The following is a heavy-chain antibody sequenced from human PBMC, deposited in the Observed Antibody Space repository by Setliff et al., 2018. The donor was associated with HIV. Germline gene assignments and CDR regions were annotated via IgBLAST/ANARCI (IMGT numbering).Heavy chain of an antibody. V-gene: IGHV1-2*02. CDR1: EYTFTDYF. D-gene: IGHD3-9*01. J-gene: IGHJ6*03. CDR2: ISPYNGDT. Sequence: ASVKVSCKASEYTFTDYFIHWVRQAPGLGLEWMGWISPYNGDTKVLQNFRGRVTMTRDTSVNTAFMELSNLRSDDTAVYYCSRDYRTTDILSSGYMDVWGKGTTVTVSS. CDR3: SRDYRTTDILSSGYMDV.